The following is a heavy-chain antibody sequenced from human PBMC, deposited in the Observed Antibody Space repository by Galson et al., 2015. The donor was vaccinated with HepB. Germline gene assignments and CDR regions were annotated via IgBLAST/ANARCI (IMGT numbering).Heavy chain of an antibody. CDR3: ARDRITSAYGDAFDI. V-gene: IGHV3-64*01. CDR2: ISSGGST. Sequence: SLRLSCVASGFTFSSYSMNWVRQAPGKGLEFVSAISSGGSTYYVNSAKGRFTTSRDNSKNILYLHMGSLRAEDMAVYYCARDRITSAYGDAFDIWGQGAMVTVSS. CDR1: GFTFSSYS. J-gene: IGHJ3*02. D-gene: IGHD3-16*01.